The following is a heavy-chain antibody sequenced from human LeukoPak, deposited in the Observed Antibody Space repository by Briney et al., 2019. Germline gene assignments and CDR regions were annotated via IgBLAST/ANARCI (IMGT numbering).Heavy chain of an antibody. CDR1: GFTFDDYA. J-gene: IGHJ6*02. CDR3: AKTMVSNYYYYYGMDV. Sequence: GGSLRLSCAASGFTFDDYAMHWVRQAPGKGLEWVSGISWNSGSIGYADSVKGRFTISRDNAKNSLYLQMNSLRAEDTALYYCAKTMVSNYYYYYGMDVWGQGTTVTVSS. D-gene: IGHD4/OR15-4a*01. CDR2: ISWNSGSI. V-gene: IGHV3-9*01.